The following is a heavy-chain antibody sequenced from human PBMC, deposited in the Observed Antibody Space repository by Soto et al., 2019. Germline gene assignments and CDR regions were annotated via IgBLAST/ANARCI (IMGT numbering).Heavy chain of an antibody. CDR1: GFSFSTNS. D-gene: IGHD2-2*02. CDR3: ARGLGYCSSSSCYNDY. V-gene: IGHV3-21*01. CDR2: ITSSSIYI. J-gene: IGHJ4*02. Sequence: EVQLVESGGGLVKPGGSLRLSCAASGFSFSTNSMNWVRQAPGKGLEWVSSITSSSIYIYYADSVKGRFTISRDNAKNSLYLDMSGLRAEDTAVYYCARGLGYCSSSSCYNDYWGQGTLVTVSS.